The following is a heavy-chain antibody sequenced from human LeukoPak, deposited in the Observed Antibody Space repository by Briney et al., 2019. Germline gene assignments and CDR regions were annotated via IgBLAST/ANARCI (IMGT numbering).Heavy chain of an antibody. Sequence: PGGSLRLSCAASGFTFSNYAMSWVRQAPGKGLEWVSAINDSGGSTYYADSVKGRFTISRDNSKNTLYLQMNSLRAEDTAVYYCTTDGLYSIDNWGQGTLVTVSS. CDR3: TTDGLYSIDN. J-gene: IGHJ4*02. D-gene: IGHD2-15*01. CDR1: GFTFSNYA. CDR2: INDSGGST. V-gene: IGHV3-23*01.